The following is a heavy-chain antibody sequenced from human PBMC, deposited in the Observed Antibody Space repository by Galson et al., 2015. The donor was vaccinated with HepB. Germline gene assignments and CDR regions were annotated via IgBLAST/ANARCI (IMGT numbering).Heavy chain of an antibody. J-gene: IGHJ4*02. CDR1: GGSIVSSSHY. CDR2: IYYGGSGTT. V-gene: IGHV4-39*01. CDR3: ARPRYCSSATCTAAFDS. Sequence: CTVSGGSIVSSSHYWGWIRQPPGKGLEWIGRIYYGGSGTTLYNPSLKSRVTISVDPTRNQFSLELRSVTAADTAVYYCARPRYCSSATCTAAFDSWGQGTLVTVSS. D-gene: IGHD2-2*01.